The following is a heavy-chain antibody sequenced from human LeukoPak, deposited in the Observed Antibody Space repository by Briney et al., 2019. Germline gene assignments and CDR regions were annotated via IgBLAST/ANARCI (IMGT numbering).Heavy chain of an antibody. CDR1: DGSISGSY. CDR3: ARGIESYGDYGY. CDR2: MHNSGST. Sequence: SETMSLTCTVGDGSISGSYGSWIRLPPRGGLEWIAYMHNSGSTNYNPSLKSRVTISIDTSKNQFSLKLSTLTAADTAIYYCARGIESYGDYGYWGQGILVTVSS. V-gene: IGHV4-59*01. D-gene: IGHD4-17*01. J-gene: IGHJ4*02.